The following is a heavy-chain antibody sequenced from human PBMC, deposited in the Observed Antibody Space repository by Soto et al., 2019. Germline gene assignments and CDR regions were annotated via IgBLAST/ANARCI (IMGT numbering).Heavy chain of an antibody. Sequence: GESLKISCNGSGYSCAVYCITLVLQMPGKGLEWMWRIDPSDSQTYYSPSFRGHVTISAAKSITTVFLQWSSLRASDTAMYYCARQIYDSDSGPNFQYYFDSWGQGTLVTVSS. V-gene: IGHV5-10-1*01. CDR1: GYSCAVYC. CDR2: IDPSDSQT. D-gene: IGHD3-22*01. CDR3: ARQIYDSDSGPNFQYYFDS. J-gene: IGHJ4*02.